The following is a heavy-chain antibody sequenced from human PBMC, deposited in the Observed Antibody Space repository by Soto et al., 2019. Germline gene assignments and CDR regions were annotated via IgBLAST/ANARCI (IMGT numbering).Heavy chain of an antibody. V-gene: IGHV3-33*01. J-gene: IGHJ6*02. CDR3: ARDLGGMDV. Sequence: HPGGSLRLSCAASGFTFSSYGMHWVRQAPGKGLEWVAVIWYDGSNKYYADSVKGRFTISRDNSKNTLYLQMNSLRAEDTALYYCARDLGGMDVWGQGTTVTVSS. CDR1: GFTFSSYG. CDR2: IWYDGSNK. D-gene: IGHD7-27*01.